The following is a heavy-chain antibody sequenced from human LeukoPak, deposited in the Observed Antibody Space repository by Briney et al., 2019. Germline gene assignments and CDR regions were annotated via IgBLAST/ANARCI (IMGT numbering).Heavy chain of an antibody. CDR1: GLTFSNAW. V-gene: IGHV3-15*01. CDR2: IKSKIDGETV. D-gene: IGHD2-15*01. J-gene: IGHJ4*02. Sequence: PGGSLRLSCVASGLTFSNAWMTWVRQAPGKGLEWIGRIKSKIDGETVDYGAPVKGRFTISRDDSQDTVYLQLDSLKAEDTALYYCTTNSLGYRNSLDCLIDYWGQGTMVAVSS. CDR3: TTNSLGYRNSLDCLIDY.